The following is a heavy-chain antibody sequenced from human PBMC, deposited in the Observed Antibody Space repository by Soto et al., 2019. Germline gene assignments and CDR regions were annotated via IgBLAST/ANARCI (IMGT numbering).Heavy chain of an antibody. J-gene: IGHJ4*02. D-gene: IGHD6-19*01. CDR3: AREVMAVAGNPDY. CDR1: DGYSGDVGGC. V-gene: IGHV4-31*03. CDR2: IYYSGST. Sequence: TLSHPYSVSDGYSGDVGGCWIMNRQHPGKGLEWIGYIYYSGSTYYNPSLKSRVTISVDTSKNQFSLKLSSVTAADTAVYYCAREVMAVAGNPDYWGQGTLVIVSS.